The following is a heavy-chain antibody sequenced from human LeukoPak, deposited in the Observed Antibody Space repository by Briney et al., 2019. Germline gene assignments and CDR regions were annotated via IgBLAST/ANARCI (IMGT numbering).Heavy chain of an antibody. CDR3: ASDPPWENDAFDI. V-gene: IGHV3-66*01. CDR2: IYSGGAT. Sequence: GGSLRLSCAASGITVSTNYMSWVRQAPGKGLEWVSIIYSGGATFYADSVKGRFTISRDNAKNSLYLQMSSLRAEDTAVYYCASDPPWENDAFDIWGQGTMVTVSS. J-gene: IGHJ3*02. D-gene: IGHD1-26*01. CDR1: GITVSTNY.